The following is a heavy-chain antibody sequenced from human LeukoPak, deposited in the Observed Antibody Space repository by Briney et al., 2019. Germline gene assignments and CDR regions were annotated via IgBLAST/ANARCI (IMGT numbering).Heavy chain of an antibody. CDR3: VDSSGYYGEY. D-gene: IGHD3-22*01. J-gene: IGHJ4*02. V-gene: IGHV1-69*04. CDR1: GGTFSSYA. Sequence: GASVKVSCKASGGTFSSYAISWVRQAPGQRLEWMGRIIPILGIANFAQKFQGRVTITADKSTSTAYMELSSLRSEDTAVYYCVDSSGYYGEYWGQGTLDTVSS. CDR2: IIPILGIA.